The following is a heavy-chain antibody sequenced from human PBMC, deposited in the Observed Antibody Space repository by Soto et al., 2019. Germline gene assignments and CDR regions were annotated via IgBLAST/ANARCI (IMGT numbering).Heavy chain of an antibody. CDR3: ARDAPPPELRFLEWHNYDYNGMDV. D-gene: IGHD3-3*01. V-gene: IGHV1-18*01. Sequence: ASVKVSCKTSGYSFTAYGISWVRQAPGQGLEWMGWISCYNGKTKYAQKVQGRVTMTTDTSTSTAYMEVRSLRSDDTAVYYCARDAPPPELRFLEWHNYDYNGMDVWGQGTTVTVSS. J-gene: IGHJ6*02. CDR1: GYSFTAYG. CDR2: ISCYNGKT.